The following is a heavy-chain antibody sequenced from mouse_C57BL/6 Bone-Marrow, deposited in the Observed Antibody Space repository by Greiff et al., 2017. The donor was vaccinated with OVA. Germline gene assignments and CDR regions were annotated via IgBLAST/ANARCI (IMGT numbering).Heavy chain of an antibody. CDR2: IYPRSGNT. CDR1: GYTFTSSG. Sequence: QVQLQQSGAELARPGASVKLSCKASGYTFTSSGISWVKQRTGQGLEWIGEIYPRSGNTYYNEKFKGKATLTADKSSSTAYMELRSLTSEDSAVYFCARGGITTVVPYYYAMDYWGQGTSVTVSS. D-gene: IGHD1-1*01. J-gene: IGHJ4*01. V-gene: IGHV1-81*01. CDR3: ARGGITTVVPYYYAMDY.